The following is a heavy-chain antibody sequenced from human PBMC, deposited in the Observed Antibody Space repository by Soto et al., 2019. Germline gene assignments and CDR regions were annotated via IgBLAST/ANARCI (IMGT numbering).Heavy chain of an antibody. V-gene: IGHV6-1*01. CDR2: TYYRSKWYY. CDR3: ARVPGKAVAGHYDN. Sequence: SQTLSLTCAISGDSVSNNSAAWIWIRQSPSRGLEWLGRTYYRSKWYYDYALSVKSRISINPDTSKNHFSLQLKSVTPEDAAVYYCARVPGKAVAGHYDNWGQGTLVTSPQ. CDR1: GDSVSNNSAA. D-gene: IGHD6-19*01. J-gene: IGHJ4*02.